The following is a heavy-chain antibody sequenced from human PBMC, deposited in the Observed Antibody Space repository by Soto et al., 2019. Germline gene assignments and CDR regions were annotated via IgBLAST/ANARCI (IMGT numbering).Heavy chain of an antibody. CDR3: AKDRGFSSSGWRHYYHYGMDV. J-gene: IGHJ6*02. CDR1: GFSFDDYA. CDR2: ISWNSKTI. V-gene: IGHV3-9*03. D-gene: IGHD6-19*01. Sequence: EVQLVESGGGLVQPGRSLRLSCVASGFSFDDYAMHWVRQAPGKGLEWVSGISWNSKTIGYADSVKGRFTISRDSAKNSLFLQMNSLRAEDMALYYCAKDRGFSSSGWRHYYHYGMDVWGQGTTVTVSS.